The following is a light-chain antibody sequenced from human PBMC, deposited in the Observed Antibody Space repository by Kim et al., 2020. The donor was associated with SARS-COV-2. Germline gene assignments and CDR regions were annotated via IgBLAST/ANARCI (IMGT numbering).Light chain of an antibody. CDR2: QEN. J-gene: IGLJ3*02. CDR1: DLGTKW. CDR3: QAWDTNTWV. Sequence: TASITGAGGDLGTKWSSWDQQGPGQPPMLIINQENKRPSGIPERFSGSNSGNTATLTISGTQTMDEADYYCQAWDTNTWVFGGGTQLTVL. V-gene: IGLV3-1*01.